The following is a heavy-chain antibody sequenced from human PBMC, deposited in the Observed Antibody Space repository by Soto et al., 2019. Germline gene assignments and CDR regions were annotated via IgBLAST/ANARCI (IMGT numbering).Heavy chain of an antibody. J-gene: IGHJ4*02. CDR3: ARNRAGYSSSPPAYFDY. V-gene: IGHV3-21*01. Sequence: VSLRLSCAASGFTFSSYSMNWVRQAAGKGLEWVSSISSSSSYIYYADSVKGRFTISGDNAKNSLYLQMNSLRAEDTAVYYCARNRAGYSSSPPAYFDYWGQGTLVTVSS. CDR2: ISSSSSYI. D-gene: IGHD6-13*01. CDR1: GFTFSSYS.